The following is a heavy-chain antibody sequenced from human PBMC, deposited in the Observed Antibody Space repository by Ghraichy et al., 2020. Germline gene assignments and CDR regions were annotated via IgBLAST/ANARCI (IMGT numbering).Heavy chain of an antibody. J-gene: IGHJ4*02. CDR2: IKSNPDGGTA. V-gene: IGHV3-15*01. CDR1: GFTFTKAW. Sequence: GGSLRLSCAASGFTFTKAWMSWVRQAPGKGLEWVGRIKSNPDGGTADYATVVKGRFTISRDDSKNTVYLQMNSLKTEDTAVYYCNTVYYYGSGTYSGYWGQGTLVTVTS. CDR3: NTVYYYGSGTYSGY. D-gene: IGHD3-10*01.